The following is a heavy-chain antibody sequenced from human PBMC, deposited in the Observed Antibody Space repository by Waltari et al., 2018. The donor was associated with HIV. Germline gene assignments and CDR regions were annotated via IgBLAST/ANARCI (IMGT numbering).Heavy chain of an antibody. Sequence: QVQLQQSRPGLVKPSPTLSLTSSISGDSVSSNSAAWNWIRQSPSRGLEWLGRTYYRSKGYNDFLPSVKSRISISPDTSRNQFSLHLNSVTPEDTAVYYCARGATDYFDSWGQGALVTVSS. V-gene: IGHV6-1*01. CDR2: TYYRSKGYN. J-gene: IGHJ4*02. CDR1: GDSVSSNSAA. CDR3: ARGATDYFDS.